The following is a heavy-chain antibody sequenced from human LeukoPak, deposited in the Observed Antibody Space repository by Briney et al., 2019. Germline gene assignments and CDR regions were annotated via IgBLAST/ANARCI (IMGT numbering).Heavy chain of an antibody. Sequence: GESLKISCKGSGYSFTSYWIGWVRQMPGKGLEWMGIIYPGDSDTRYSPSFQGQVTISADKSISTAYLQWSSLKASDTATYYCARRLYYYDSSGYSNAFDIWGQGTMVTVSS. CDR2: IYPGDSDT. J-gene: IGHJ3*02. CDR3: ARRLYYYDSSGYSNAFDI. CDR1: GYSFTSYW. V-gene: IGHV5-51*01. D-gene: IGHD3-22*01.